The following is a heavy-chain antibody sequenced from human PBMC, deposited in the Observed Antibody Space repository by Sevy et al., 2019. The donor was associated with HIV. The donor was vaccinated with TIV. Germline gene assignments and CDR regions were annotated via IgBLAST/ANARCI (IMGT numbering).Heavy chain of an antibody. J-gene: IGHJ6*02. CDR3: ARDSVAVAGTRNYYYYGMDV. CDR2: ISSSSSYI. Sequence: GGSLRLSCAASGFTFSSYSMNWVRQAPGKGLEWVSSISSSSSYIYYADSVKGRFTISRDNAKNSLYLQMNSLRAEDTAVYYCARDSVAVAGTRNYYYYGMDVWGQGTTVTVSS. CDR1: GFTFSSYS. V-gene: IGHV3-21*01. D-gene: IGHD6-19*01.